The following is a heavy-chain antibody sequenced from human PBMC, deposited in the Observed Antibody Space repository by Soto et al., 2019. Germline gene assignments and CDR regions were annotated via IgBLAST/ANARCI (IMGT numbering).Heavy chain of an antibody. J-gene: IGHJ1*01. Sequence: QVQLVQSGTEMKKPGASVKVSCKTSGYSFTSYGISWVRQAPGQGLEWMGWISAYNGDTNHAQKFQGRLTMTTDTSTSTAYMELRSLRSDDTAVYYCATGISGYYDAYFHYWGQGTLVTVSS. CDR3: ATGISGYYDAYFHY. D-gene: IGHD3-22*01. V-gene: IGHV1-18*01. CDR2: ISAYNGDT. CDR1: GYSFTSYG.